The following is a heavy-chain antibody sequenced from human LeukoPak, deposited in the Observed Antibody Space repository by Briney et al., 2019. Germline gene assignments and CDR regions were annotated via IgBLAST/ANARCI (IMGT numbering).Heavy chain of an antibody. Sequence: GGSLRLSCAASGFTFSSYGMHWVRQAPGKGLEWVAFISYDGSNKYYADSVKGRFTISRDNSKNTLYLQMNSLRAEDTAVYYCAKTRWIYDSSGYLDYWGQGTLVTVSS. J-gene: IGHJ4*02. V-gene: IGHV3-30*18. CDR3: AKTRWIYDSSGYLDY. CDR1: GFTFSSYG. CDR2: ISYDGSNK. D-gene: IGHD3-22*01.